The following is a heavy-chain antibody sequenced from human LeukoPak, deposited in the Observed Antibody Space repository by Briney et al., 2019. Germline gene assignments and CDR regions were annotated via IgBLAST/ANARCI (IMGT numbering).Heavy chain of an antibody. D-gene: IGHD3/OR15-3a*01. Sequence: PGGSLRLSCAVSGLTLSNYGMSWVRQAPGKGLEWVAGISVRGGSAEYADSVKGRFTISRDNPKNTLYLQMNSLRDEGTAVYFCAKRGVVIRVILVGFHKEAYYFESWGQGALVTVSS. CDR2: ISVRGGSA. J-gene: IGHJ4*02. CDR3: AKRGVVIRVILVGFHKEAYYFES. V-gene: IGHV3-23*01. CDR1: GLTLSNYG.